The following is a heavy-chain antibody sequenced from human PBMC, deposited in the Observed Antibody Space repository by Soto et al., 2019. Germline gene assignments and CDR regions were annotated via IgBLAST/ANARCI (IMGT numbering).Heavy chain of an antibody. CDR2: INIDGSST. Sequence: GGALRLSCAASGFTFSSYWMHWVRQAPGKGLVWVSRINIDGSSTSYADSVKGRFTISRDNAKNTLYLQMNSLRAEDTAVYYCARAHSTGWHYFDYWGPGTLVTVSS. CDR3: ARAHSTGWHYFDY. V-gene: IGHV3-74*01. J-gene: IGHJ4*02. D-gene: IGHD6-19*01. CDR1: GFTFSSYW.